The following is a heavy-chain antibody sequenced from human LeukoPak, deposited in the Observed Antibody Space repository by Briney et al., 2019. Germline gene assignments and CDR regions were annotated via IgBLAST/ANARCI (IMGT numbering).Heavy chain of an antibody. CDR1: GGTFSSYA. J-gene: IGHJ3*02. CDR2: IIPIFGTA. Sequence: SVKVSCKASGGTFSSYAIGWVRQAPGQGLEWMGGIIPIFGTANYAQKFQGRVTITADESTNTAYMELSSLRSEDTAVYYCARTETVLRFLEWLSRGAFDIWGQGTMVTVSS. D-gene: IGHD3-3*01. V-gene: IGHV1-69*01. CDR3: ARTETVLRFLEWLSRGAFDI.